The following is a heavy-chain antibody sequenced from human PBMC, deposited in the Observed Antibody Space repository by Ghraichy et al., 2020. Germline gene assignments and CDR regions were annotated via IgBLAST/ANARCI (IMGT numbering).Heavy chain of an antibody. V-gene: IGHV4-59*01. D-gene: IGHD2-2*01. Sequence: SETLSLTCTVYGDSLNNYYWSWIRQAPGKGLEWIGSIYHNGRTKYNPSLKSRVTMSVDTSKNQFSLSLTSVTAADTAVFYCARDQEWRASSSGFDPWGQGTLVSVSS. CDR2: IYHNGRT. CDR1: GDSLNNYY. CDR3: ARDQEWRASSSGFDP. J-gene: IGHJ5*02.